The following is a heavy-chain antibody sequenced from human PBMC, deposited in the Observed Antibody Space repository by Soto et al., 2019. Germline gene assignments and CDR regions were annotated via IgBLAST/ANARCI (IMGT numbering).Heavy chain of an antibody. CDR3: AKDIAVASATGGDYNYYDMDV. J-gene: IGHJ6*02. D-gene: IGHD6-13*01. V-gene: IGHV3-43D*04. Sequence: GGSLRLSCAASGFTFADYAMHWVRQAPGKGLEWVSLVSWDGGSTYYADSVKGRFTLSRDNSKNSLYLQMNSLRAEDTALYYCAKDIAVASATGGDYNYYDMDVWGQGTTVTVSS. CDR2: VSWDGGST. CDR1: GFTFADYA.